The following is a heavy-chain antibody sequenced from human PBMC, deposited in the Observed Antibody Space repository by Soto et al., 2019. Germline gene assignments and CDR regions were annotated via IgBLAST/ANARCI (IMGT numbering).Heavy chain of an antibody. Sequence: SVKVSCKASGGTFSSYAISWVRQAPGQGLEWMGGIIPIFGTANYAQKFQGRVTITADESTSTAYMELSSLRSEDTAVYYCARSILRSVDRFGSGYYYGMDVWGQGTTGTVSS. J-gene: IGHJ6*02. D-gene: IGHD3-9*01. CDR3: ARSILRSVDRFGSGYYYGMDV. CDR2: IIPIFGTA. V-gene: IGHV1-69*13. CDR1: GGTFSSYA.